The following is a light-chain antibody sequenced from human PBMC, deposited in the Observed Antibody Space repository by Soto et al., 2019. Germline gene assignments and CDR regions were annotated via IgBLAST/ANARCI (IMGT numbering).Light chain of an antibody. V-gene: IGKV1-5*01. CDR1: QSISSW. Sequence: DIQMTQSPSTLSASVGDRVTITCRASQSISSWLTWYQQKSGEAPKVLIYDASSLGSGVPSRFSGSGSGTDFTLTISSLQPEDFATYYCQQSSTTPWTFGQGTKVDIK. CDR2: DAS. CDR3: QQSSTTPWT. J-gene: IGKJ1*01.